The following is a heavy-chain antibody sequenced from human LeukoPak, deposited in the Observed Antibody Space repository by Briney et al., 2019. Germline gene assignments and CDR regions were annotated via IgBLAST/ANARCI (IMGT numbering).Heavy chain of an antibody. Sequence: SETLSLTCAVYGGSFSGYYWSWIRQPPGKGLEWIGEINHSGSTNYNPSLKSRVTISVDTSKNQFSLKLSSVTAADTAVYYCARGAGGSYGSDYWGQGTLVTVSS. J-gene: IGHJ4*02. D-gene: IGHD1-26*01. V-gene: IGHV4-34*01. CDR2: INHSGST. CDR3: ARGAGGSYGSDY. CDR1: GGSFSGYY.